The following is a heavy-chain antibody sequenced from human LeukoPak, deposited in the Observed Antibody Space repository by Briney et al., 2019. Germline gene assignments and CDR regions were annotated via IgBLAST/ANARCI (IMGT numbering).Heavy chain of an antibody. D-gene: IGHD5/OR15-5a*01. V-gene: IGHV3-53*01. CDR1: GFTVSSSY. CDR3: AREGSTDAFDI. J-gene: IGHJ3*02. Sequence: AGGSLRLSCAASGFTVSSSYMIWVRQAPGKGLEWVSVIYSGGSTYYTDSVKGGFTISRDNSKNTLYLQMNSLRAEDTAVYYCAREGSTDAFDIWGQGTMVTVSS. CDR2: IYSGGST.